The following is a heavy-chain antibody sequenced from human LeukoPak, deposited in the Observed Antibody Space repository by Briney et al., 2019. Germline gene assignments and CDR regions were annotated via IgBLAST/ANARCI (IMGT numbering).Heavy chain of an antibody. CDR2: ISYSGGST. CDR3: AKDLGVGSGWYGTYFDY. V-gene: IGHV3-23*01. J-gene: IGHJ4*02. Sequence: PGGSLRLSCAASGFTFSSYAMSWVRQAPGKGLEWVSVISYSGGSTYYADSVKGRFTISRDNSKNTLYLQMNGLRAEDTAVYYCAKDLGVGSGWYGTYFDYWGQGTLVTVSS. D-gene: IGHD6-19*01. CDR1: GFTFSSYA.